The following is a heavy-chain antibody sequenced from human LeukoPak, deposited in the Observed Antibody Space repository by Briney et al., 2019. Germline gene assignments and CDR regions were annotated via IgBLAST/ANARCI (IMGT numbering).Heavy chain of an antibody. CDR1: GYTFTGQY. CDR3: ARDLPGSLTEFDY. J-gene: IGHJ4*02. D-gene: IGHD3-10*01. V-gene: IGHV1-2*02. CDR2: INPNSGGT. Sequence: ASVKVSCKASGYTFTGQYMHWVRQAPGQGLEWMGWINPNSGGTDYAQKFQGRVTMTRDTSISTAYMELSRLRSDDTAVYYCARDLPGSLTEFDYWGRGTLVTVSS.